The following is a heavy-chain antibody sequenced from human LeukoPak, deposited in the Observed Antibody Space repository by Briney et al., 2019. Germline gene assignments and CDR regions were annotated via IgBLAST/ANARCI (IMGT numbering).Heavy chain of an antibody. Sequence: GGSLRLSCAASGFPFSVSWMHWFRQVPGKGLMWVSRITTEETTAYAASVRGRFSISRDNAKNTVYLQMNSLRVEDTAVYYCAKDWFATPDYWGQGILVTVSS. D-gene: IGHD3-10*01. CDR2: ITTEETT. V-gene: IGHV3-74*01. J-gene: IGHJ4*02. CDR3: AKDWFATPDY. CDR1: GFPFSVSW.